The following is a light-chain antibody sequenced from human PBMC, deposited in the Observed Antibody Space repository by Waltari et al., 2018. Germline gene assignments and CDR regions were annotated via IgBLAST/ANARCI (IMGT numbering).Light chain of an antibody. Sequence: EIVVTQSPATLSLSPGERATLSCRASQSARGFLAWYQQKPGQAPRLLIYEVSKRATGIPSRFSGGGSETDFTLTISSLEAEDFAFYYCQLGSSWSTFGGGTKVEI. V-gene: IGKV3-11*01. CDR2: EVS. CDR1: QSARGF. CDR3: QLGSSWST. J-gene: IGKJ4*01.